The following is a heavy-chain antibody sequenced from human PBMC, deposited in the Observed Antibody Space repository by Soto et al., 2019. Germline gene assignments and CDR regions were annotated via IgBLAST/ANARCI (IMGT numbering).Heavy chain of an antibody. Sequence: SQTLSLTCAISGDSVSSNSAAWNWIRQSPSRGLEWLGRTYYRSKWYNDYAVSVKSRITINPGTSKNQFSLQLNSVTPEDTAVYYCARGGGRSPYYYYGMDVWGQGXTVTVSS. D-gene: IGHD3-16*01. CDR3: ARGGGRSPYYYYGMDV. J-gene: IGHJ6*02. V-gene: IGHV6-1*01. CDR2: TYYRSKWYN. CDR1: GDSVSSNSAA.